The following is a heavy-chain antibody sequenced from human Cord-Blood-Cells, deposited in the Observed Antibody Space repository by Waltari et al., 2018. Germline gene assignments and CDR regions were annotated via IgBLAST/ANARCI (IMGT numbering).Heavy chain of an antibody. D-gene: IGHD3-10*01. J-gene: IGHJ4*02. V-gene: IGHV3-9*01. CDR2: ISWNRGSI. Sequence: EVQLVESGGGLVQPGRSLRLSCAASGFTFDDYAMHWVRQAPGKGLEWVSGISWNRGSIGYADSVKGRFTISRDNAKNSLYLQMNSLRAEDTALYYCAKDPLYYYGSGSSYYFDYWGQGTLVTVSS. CDR1: GFTFDDYA. CDR3: AKDPLYYYGSGSSYYFDY.